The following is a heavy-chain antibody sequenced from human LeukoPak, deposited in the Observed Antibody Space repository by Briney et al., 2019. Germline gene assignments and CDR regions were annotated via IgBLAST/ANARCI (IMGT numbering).Heavy chain of an antibody. Sequence: PSETLSLTCTVSGGSISSYYWSWIRRPPGKGLEWIGYIYYSGSTNYNPSLKSRVTISVDTSKNQFSLKLSSVTAADTAVYYCARHSSSWQGWFDPWGQGTLVTGSS. D-gene: IGHD6-13*01. CDR3: ARHSSSWQGWFDP. CDR1: GGSISSYY. V-gene: IGHV4-59*01. CDR2: IYYSGST. J-gene: IGHJ5*02.